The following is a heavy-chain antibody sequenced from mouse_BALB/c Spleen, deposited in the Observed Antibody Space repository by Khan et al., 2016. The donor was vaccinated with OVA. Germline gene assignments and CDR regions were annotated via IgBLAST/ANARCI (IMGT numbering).Heavy chain of an antibody. J-gene: IGHJ2*01. V-gene: IGHV3-2*02. Sequence: EVQLQESGPGLVKPSQSLSLTCTVTGFSITSDYAWNWIRQFPGNKLEWMGYISYSGNTKYNPSLKSRLSITRDTSKNQFFLQLNSVTIEDTATYYCARVYGRDFDYWGQGTTLTVSS. CDR1: GFSITSDYA. CDR2: ISYSGNT. D-gene: IGHD1-1*01. CDR3: ARVYGRDFDY.